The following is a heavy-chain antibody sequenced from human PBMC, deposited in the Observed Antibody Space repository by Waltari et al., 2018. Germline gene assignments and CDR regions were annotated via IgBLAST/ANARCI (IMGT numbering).Heavy chain of an antibody. V-gene: IGHV4-34*01. J-gene: IGHJ6*02. D-gene: IGHD3-16*01. Sequence: QVQLQQWGAGLLKPSETLSLTCAAYGGSFSGYYWSWIRQPPGKGLEWIGEINQSGSTNYNPSLKSRVTISVDTSKNQFSLKLSSVTAADTAVYYCARLWGGKGGYYYYGMDVWGQGTTVTVSS. CDR1: GGSFSGYY. CDR3: ARLWGGKGGYYYYGMDV. CDR2: INQSGST.